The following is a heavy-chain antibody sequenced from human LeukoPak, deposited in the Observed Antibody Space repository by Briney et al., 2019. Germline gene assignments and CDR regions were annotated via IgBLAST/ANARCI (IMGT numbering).Heavy chain of an antibody. CDR1: GGTFSSYA. J-gene: IGHJ5*02. CDR2: IIPIFGTA. D-gene: IGHD3-3*01. V-gene: IGHV1-69*05. Sequence: ASVTVSCKASGGTFSSYAISWVRQAPGQGLEWMGGIIPIFGTANYAQKFQGRVTITTDESTSTAYMELSSLRSEDTAVYYCARRRGITIFQGGMPTVWFDPWGQGTLVTVSS. CDR3: ARRRGITIFQGGMPTVWFDP.